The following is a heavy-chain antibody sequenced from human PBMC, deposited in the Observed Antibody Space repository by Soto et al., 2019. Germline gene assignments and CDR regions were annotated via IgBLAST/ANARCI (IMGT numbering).Heavy chain of an antibody. CDR3: ARHYDILTGYYKTDAFDI. V-gene: IGHV4-59*08. CDR1: VGSISSYY. J-gene: IGHJ3*02. CDR2: IYYSGST. Sequence: SETLSLTCTVSVGSISSYYWSWIRQPPGKGLEWIGYIYYSGSTNYNPSLKSRVTISVDTSKNQFSLKLSSVTAADTAVYYCARHYDILTGYYKTDAFDIWGQGTMVTVSS. D-gene: IGHD3-9*01.